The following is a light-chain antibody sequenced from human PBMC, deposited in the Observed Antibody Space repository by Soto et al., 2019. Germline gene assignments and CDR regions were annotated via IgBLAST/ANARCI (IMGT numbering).Light chain of an antibody. J-gene: IGKJ2*01. CDR1: QTISNY. CDR3: QQTFSTPHT. CDR2: AAS. Sequence: DIQMTQSPSSLSASAGDRATITCRASQTISNYLNWFQQTPGQAPTLLIYAASTLQTGVPARFSGSGSGTEFTLTISRLQPEDLATYYCQQTFSTPHTFGQGTKVEIK. V-gene: IGKV1-39*01.